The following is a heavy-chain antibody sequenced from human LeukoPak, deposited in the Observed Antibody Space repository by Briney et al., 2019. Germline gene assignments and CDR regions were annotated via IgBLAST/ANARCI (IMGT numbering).Heavy chain of an antibody. CDR3: AKDPHGAIAVAGPFDY. CDR2: ISGSGGST. CDR1: GFTFSSYA. J-gene: IGHJ4*02. V-gene: IGHV3-23*01. D-gene: IGHD6-19*01. Sequence: PGGSLRLSCAASGFTFSSYAMSWVRQAPGKGLEWVSAISGSGGSTYYADSVMGRFTISRDNSKNTLYLQMNSLRAEDTAVYYCAKDPHGAIAVAGPFDYWGQGTLVTVSS.